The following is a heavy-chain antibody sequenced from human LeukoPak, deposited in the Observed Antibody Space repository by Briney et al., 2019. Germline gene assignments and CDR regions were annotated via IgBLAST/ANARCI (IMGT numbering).Heavy chain of an antibody. CDR3: ARGVQPLHESDAFDI. D-gene: IGHD2-2*01. J-gene: IGHJ3*02. CDR2: TYYRSKWYN. CDR1: GDSVSSKSAA. V-gene: IGHV6-1*01. Sequence: SQTLSLTCAISGDSVSSKSAAWHWIRQSPSRGLEWLGRTYYRSKWYNDYAVSVKSRITINPDTSKNQFSLQLNSVTPEDTAVYYCARGVQPLHESDAFDIWGQGTMVTVSS.